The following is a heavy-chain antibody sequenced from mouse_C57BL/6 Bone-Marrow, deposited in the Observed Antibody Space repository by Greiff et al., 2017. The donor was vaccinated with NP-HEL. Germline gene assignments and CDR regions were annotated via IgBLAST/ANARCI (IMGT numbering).Heavy chain of an antibody. D-gene: IGHD1-1*01. Sequence: QVQLQQPGAELVKPGASVKVSCKASGYTFTSYWMHWVKQRPGQGLEWIGRIHPSDSDTNYNQKFKSKATLTVDTSSSTAYMQLSSLTSEDSAVYYCAIGSSFYYFDYWGQGTTLTVSS. J-gene: IGHJ2*01. CDR2: IHPSDSDT. CDR3: AIGSSFYYFDY. CDR1: GYTFTSYW. V-gene: IGHV1-74*01.